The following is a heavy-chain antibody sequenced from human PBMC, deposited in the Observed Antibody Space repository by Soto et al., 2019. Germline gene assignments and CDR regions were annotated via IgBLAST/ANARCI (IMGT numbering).Heavy chain of an antibody. V-gene: IGHV4-39*01. J-gene: IGHJ4*02. CDR1: GGSISSSSYY. CDR3: ATLGLQYPSYGYFYFDY. D-gene: IGHD3-16*01. CDR2: FYYSGST. Sequence: HLQLQESGPGLVKPSETLSLTCNVSGGSISSSSYYWGWIRQPPGKGLEWIGSFYYSGSTYTNPLRKRRVAISVETSKTQLSPKLTAVIAVDTAVYYCATLGLQYPSYGYFYFDYGGQGTRVTVST.